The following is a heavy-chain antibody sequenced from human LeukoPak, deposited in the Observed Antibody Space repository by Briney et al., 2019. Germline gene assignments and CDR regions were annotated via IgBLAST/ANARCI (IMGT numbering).Heavy chain of an antibody. J-gene: IGHJ5*02. V-gene: IGHV1-18*01. CDR2: ISAYNGNT. CDR1: GYTFTSYG. D-gene: IGHD6-19*01. Sequence: ASVKVSCKASGYTFTSYGISWVRQAPGQGLEWMGWISAYNGNTNYAQKLQGRVTMTTDTSTSTAYMELRSLRSDDTAVYYCARDPSRASIAVAGSNWFVPWGQGTLVTVSS. CDR3: ARDPSRASIAVAGSNWFVP.